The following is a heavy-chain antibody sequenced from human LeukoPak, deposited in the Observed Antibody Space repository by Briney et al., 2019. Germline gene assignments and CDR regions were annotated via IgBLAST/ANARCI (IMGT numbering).Heavy chain of an antibody. CDR1: AFSFSTHW. CDR2: INPDGNDY. Sequence: GGSLRLSCAASAFSFSTHWMAWVRQAPGKGLEWVANINPDGNDYHYVDSVKGRFTISRDNAKKSLYLQMNFLRADDTAVYYCARYSSSWLVDYWGQGTLVTVSS. V-gene: IGHV3-7*05. D-gene: IGHD6-13*01. J-gene: IGHJ4*02. CDR3: ARYSSSWLVDY.